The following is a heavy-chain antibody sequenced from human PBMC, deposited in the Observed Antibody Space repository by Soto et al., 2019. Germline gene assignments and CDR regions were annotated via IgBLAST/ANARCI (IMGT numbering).Heavy chain of an antibody. CDR2: IGTLRDT. CDR3: ARGRSNDFSSTPPPRFAP. CDR1: GFPFSAFD. D-gene: IGHD2-21*02. Sequence: DVQLEASGGGLIQPGGSLTLSCITSGFPFSAFDMHWVRQAAGKGLEWVSGIGTLRDTHYRDSVRGRFTISRDSAKNSVSLQMNSLTEGDTGLYFCARGRSNDFSSTPPPRFAPWGRGTLVTVSP. J-gene: IGHJ5*02. V-gene: IGHV3-13*01.